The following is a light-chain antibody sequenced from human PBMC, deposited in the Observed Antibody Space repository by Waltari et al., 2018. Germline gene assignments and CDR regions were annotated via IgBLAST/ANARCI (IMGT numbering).Light chain of an antibody. Sequence: QSVLTQPPSVSAAPGQKVTISCSGSSSNIGRSYVSWYQQVPGTAPKLLIYDNNKRPSGVSDRFSGSKSGTSASLAITGLQTGDEADYFCGAWDSSLSADVFGSGTKLTVL. V-gene: IGLV1-51*01. CDR3: GAWDSSLSADV. J-gene: IGLJ6*01. CDR2: DNN. CDR1: SSNIGRSY.